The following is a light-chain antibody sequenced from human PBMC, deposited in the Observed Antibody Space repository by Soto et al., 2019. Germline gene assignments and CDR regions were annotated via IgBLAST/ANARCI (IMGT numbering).Light chain of an antibody. J-gene: IGKJ1*01. CDR2: VAS. Sequence: DIQMTQSPSSLSASVGDRVTITCRASQGISNYLAWYQQQPGKVPKLLIYVASTLQSGVPSRFSGSGSGTDFTFTISSLQPEDVATYYCQKYNSAPWTFVQGTKVEIK. CDR1: QGISNY. CDR3: QKYNSAPWT. V-gene: IGKV1-27*01.